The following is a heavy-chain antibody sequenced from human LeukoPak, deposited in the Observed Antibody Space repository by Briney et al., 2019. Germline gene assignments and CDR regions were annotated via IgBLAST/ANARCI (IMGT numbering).Heavy chain of an antibody. CDR2: INHSGST. CDR1: GGSFSGYY. Sequence: SETLSLTCAVYGGSFSGYYWSWIRQPPGKGLEWIGEINHSGSTNYNPSLKSRGTISVDTSKNQFSLKLSSVTAADTAVYYCARVPGYDFWSGYPPYYDAFDIWGQGTMVTVSS. J-gene: IGHJ3*02. V-gene: IGHV4-34*01. CDR3: ARVPGYDFWSGYPPYYDAFDI. D-gene: IGHD3-3*01.